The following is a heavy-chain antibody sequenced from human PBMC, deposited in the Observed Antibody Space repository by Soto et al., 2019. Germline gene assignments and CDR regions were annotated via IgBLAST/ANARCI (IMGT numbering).Heavy chain of an antibody. V-gene: IGHV3-23*01. D-gene: IGHD2-21*02. CDR3: ATNPNPRTALIEGFVDY. CDR2: ISASGAST. J-gene: IGHJ4*02. Sequence: EVQLLESGGGLVQPGGSLRLSCSASGFTFSSYALSWVRQAPGKGLEWVSSISASGASTYFADSVKGRFTISRDSSTDTLYLQMNSLRAEDTAVYYCATNPNPRTALIEGFVDYWGQGTVVTVSS. CDR1: GFTFSSYA.